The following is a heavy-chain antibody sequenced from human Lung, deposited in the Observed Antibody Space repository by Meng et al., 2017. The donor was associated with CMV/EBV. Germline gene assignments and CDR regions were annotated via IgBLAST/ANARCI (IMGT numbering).Heavy chain of an antibody. CDR3: AYTYDFWSGYYPPGMDV. J-gene: IGHJ6*02. D-gene: IGHD3-3*01. CDR1: GYTFTGYY. Sequence: ASVKVSXKASGYTFTGYYMHWVRQAPGQGLEWMGWINPNSGGTNYAQKFQGRVTMTRDTSISTAYMGLSRLRSDDTAVYYCAYTYDFWSGYYPPGMDVWGQGTXV. CDR2: INPNSGGT. V-gene: IGHV1-2*02.